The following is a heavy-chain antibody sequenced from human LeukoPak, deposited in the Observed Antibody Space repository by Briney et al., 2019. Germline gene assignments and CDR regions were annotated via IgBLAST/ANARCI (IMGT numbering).Heavy chain of an antibody. V-gene: IGHV3-23*01. J-gene: IGHJ4*02. CDR2: ISGSGGST. CDR3: AKDSDIVVVLAHVDY. CDR1: GFTFSSYA. D-gene: IGHD2-2*01. Sequence: PGGSLRLSCAASGFTFSSYAMSWVRQAPGKGLEWVSAISGSGGSTYYADSVKGRFTISRDNSKNTLYLRMNSLRAEDTAVYYCAKDSDIVVVLAHVDYWGQGNLVTVSS.